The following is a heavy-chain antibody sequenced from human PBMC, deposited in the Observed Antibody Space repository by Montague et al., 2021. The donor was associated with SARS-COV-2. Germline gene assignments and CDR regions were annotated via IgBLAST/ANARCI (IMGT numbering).Heavy chain of an antibody. Sequence: SETLSLTCTVTGGPISGSSDYWGWIRQSPGKGLEWIASVDYSGNTYYSPSLKSRLTISVNTSKNQFSLKLNSVTAADTALYYCARREYSYGWGDWGQATLVTVSS. V-gene: IGHV4-39*01. CDR3: ARREYSYGWGD. CDR1: GGPISGSSDY. J-gene: IGHJ4*02. CDR2: VDYSGNT. D-gene: IGHD5-18*01.